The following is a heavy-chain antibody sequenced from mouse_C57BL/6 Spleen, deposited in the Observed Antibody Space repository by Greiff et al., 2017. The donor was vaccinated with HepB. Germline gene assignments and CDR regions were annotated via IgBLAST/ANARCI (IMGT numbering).Heavy chain of an antibody. CDR1: GFSLTSYG. D-gene: IGHD2-3*01. CDR3: ARGGLLPRGGYYFDY. V-gene: IGHV2-6*03. Sequence: VKLVESGPGLVAPSQSLSITCTVSGFSLTSYGVHWVRQPPGKGLEWLVVIWSDGSTTYNSALKSRLSISKDNSKSQVFLKMNSLQTDDTAMYYCARGGLLPRGGYYFDYWGQGTTLTVSS. J-gene: IGHJ2*01. CDR2: IWSDGST.